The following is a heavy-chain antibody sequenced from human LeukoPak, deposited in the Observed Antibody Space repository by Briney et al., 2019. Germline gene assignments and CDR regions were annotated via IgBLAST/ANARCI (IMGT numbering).Heavy chain of an antibody. V-gene: IGHV1-18*01. CDR1: GYTFTSYG. D-gene: IGHD3-9*01. J-gene: IGHJ6*02. CDR3: ARERYFDWLFGGDGIYGMDV. Sequence: ASVKVSCKASGYTFTSYGISWVRQAPGQGLEWMGWISAYNGNTNYAQKLQGRVTMTTDTSTSTAYMELRSLRSDDTAVYYCARERYFDWLFGGDGIYGMDVWGQGTTVTVSS. CDR2: ISAYNGNT.